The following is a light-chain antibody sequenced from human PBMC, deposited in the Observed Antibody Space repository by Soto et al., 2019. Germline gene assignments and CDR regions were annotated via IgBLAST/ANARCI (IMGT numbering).Light chain of an antibody. CDR1: QRVFSNSNNKKH. J-gene: IGKJ1*01. CDR2: WAS. Sequence: DIVMTQSADSLAVSLGERATINCKSSQRVFSNSNNKKHLAWYQQKPGQPPKLLIHWASIRESGVPDRFSGSGSGTDFTLTINSLQAEDVAVYYCQQYYSTPWTFGQGTKVEIK. CDR3: QQYYSTPWT. V-gene: IGKV4-1*01.